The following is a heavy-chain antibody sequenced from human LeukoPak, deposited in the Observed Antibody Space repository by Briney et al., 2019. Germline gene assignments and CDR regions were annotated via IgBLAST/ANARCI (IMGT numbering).Heavy chain of an antibody. J-gene: IGHJ6*02. CDR3: ASDRPSRPSYGMDV. CDR2: INAGNGNT. Sequence: ASVKCSCKASGYTLTSYAMHWVRQAPGQRLGWMGWINAGNGNTKYSQKFQGRVTLTRHTSPSTAYMGLSGLRSADTAVYYCASDRPSRPSYGMDVWGQGTTVIVSS. CDR1: GYTLTSYA. V-gene: IGHV1-3*01.